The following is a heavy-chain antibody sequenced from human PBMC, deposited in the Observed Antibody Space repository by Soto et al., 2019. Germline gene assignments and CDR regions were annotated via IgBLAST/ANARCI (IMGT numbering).Heavy chain of an antibody. V-gene: IGHV1-69*08. J-gene: IGHJ3*02. CDR3: ARDSLYYYDSSGYDDAFDI. CDR2: IIPILGIA. Sequence: QVQLVQSGAEVKKPGSSVKVSCKASGGTFSSYTISWVRQAPGQGLEWMGRIIPILGIANYAQKFQGRVTITADKSTSTAYMELSSLRSEDTAVYYCARDSLYYYDSSGYDDAFDIWGQGTMVTVSS. CDR1: GGTFSSYT. D-gene: IGHD3-22*01.